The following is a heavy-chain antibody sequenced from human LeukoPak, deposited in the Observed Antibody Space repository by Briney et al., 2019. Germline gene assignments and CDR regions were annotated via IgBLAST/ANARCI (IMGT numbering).Heavy chain of an antibody. CDR1: GCSISSSSYY. D-gene: IGHD3-3*01. J-gene: IGHJ4*02. CDR3: ARLSGCSETFTYYDFWSGYYKGCYFDY. CDR2: IYSSGST. Sequence: PSETLTLTCSVSGCSISSSSYYWSWIPQPPGKELEWNRCIYSSGSTEYKPSLKSRATISADTSKNQFSLKLSPVTAADTAVYYCARLSGCSETFTYYDFWSGYYKGCYFDYWGQGTLVTVSS. V-gene: IGHV4-61*05.